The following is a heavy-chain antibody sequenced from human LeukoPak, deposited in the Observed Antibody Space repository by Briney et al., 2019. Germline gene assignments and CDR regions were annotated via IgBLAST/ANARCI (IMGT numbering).Heavy chain of an antibody. CDR1: GFTFSSYW. V-gene: IGHV3-7*01. CDR2: IKQDGSGK. J-gene: IGHJ4*02. Sequence: PGGSLRLSCAASGFTFSSYWMNWVRQAPGKGLEWVANIKQDGSGKYYVDSVKGRFTISRDNAKNSLYLQMNSLRAEDTAVYYCARGTTVSSSLLYWGQGTLVTVSS. CDR3: ARGTTVSSSLLY. D-gene: IGHD6-6*01.